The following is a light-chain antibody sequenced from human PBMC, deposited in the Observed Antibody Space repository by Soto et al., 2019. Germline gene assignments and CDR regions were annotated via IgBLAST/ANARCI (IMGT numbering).Light chain of an antibody. CDR3: QQYNIYSPVAT. CDR1: QSISSW. CDR2: DAS. Sequence: DIQMTQSPSTLSASVGDRVTITCRASQSISSWLAWYQQKPGKAPKLLIYDASSLESGVPSRFSGRGPGTEFTLTTSSLQPDDFATYYCQQYNIYSPVATFGQGTKVEIK. V-gene: IGKV1-5*01. J-gene: IGKJ1*01.